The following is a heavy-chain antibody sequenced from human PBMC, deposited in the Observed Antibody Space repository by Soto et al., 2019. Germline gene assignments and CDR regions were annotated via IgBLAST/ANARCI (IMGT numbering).Heavy chain of an antibody. Sequence: EVQLLESGGGVVQPGGSLRLSCAVSGFIFTESGMSWVRLAPGKGLEWVSAISGSGGATYYADSVQGRFTISKDFSKNTQYMRMSGLEADDSAGDFCGRVNTADALYYFDYWGQGSLVTVSS. J-gene: IGHJ4*02. D-gene: IGHD2-21*02. V-gene: IGHV3-23*01. CDR1: GFIFTESG. CDR3: GRVNTADALYYFDY. CDR2: ISGSGGAT.